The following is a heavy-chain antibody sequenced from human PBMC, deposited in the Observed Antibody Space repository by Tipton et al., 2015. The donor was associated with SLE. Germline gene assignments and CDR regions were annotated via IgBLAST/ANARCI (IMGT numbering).Heavy chain of an antibody. J-gene: IGHJ2*01. D-gene: IGHD3-10*01. Sequence: GLVKPSETLSLTCTVSGGSISSYYWSWIRQPPGKGLEWIGYIYYSGSTNYNPSLKSRVTISVDTSKKQFSLKLSSVTAADTAVYYCARHPRGVWYFDLWGRGTLVTVSS. CDR3: ARHPRGVWYFDL. CDR1: GGSISSYY. CDR2: IYYSGST. V-gene: IGHV4-59*08.